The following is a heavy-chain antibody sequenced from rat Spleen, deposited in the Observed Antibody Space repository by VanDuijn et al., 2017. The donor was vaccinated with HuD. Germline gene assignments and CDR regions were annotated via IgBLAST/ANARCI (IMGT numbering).Heavy chain of an antibody. V-gene: IGHV5-25*01. CDR3: ATRKANWFPY. Sequence: EVQLVESGGGLVQPGRSLKLSCAASGFTFSNSYMAWVRQAPTKGLEWVASISIGGGNTYYRDSVKGRFSISRDDAKSTLYLQMDSLRSEDTATYYCATRKANWFPYWGQGTLVTVSS. J-gene: IGHJ3*01. CDR2: ISIGGGNT. CDR1: GFTFSNSY.